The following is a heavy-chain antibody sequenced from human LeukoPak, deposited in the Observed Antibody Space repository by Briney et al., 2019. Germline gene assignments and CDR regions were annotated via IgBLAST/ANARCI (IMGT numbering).Heavy chain of an antibody. Sequence: GRSLRLSCAASGFTFRSYGMHWVRQAPGKGLEWVAVIWYDGSNKYYADSVKGRFTISRDNSKNTLYLQMNSLRAEDTAVYYCARTIVPAAPLDYWGQGTLVTVSS. CDR1: GFTFRSYG. V-gene: IGHV3-33*01. D-gene: IGHD2-2*01. CDR3: ARTIVPAAPLDY. J-gene: IGHJ4*02. CDR2: IWYDGSNK.